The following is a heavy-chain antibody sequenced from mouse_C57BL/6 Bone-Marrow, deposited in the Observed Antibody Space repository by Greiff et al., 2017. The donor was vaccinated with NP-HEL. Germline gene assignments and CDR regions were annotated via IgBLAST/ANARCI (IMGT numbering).Heavy chain of an antibody. Sequence: EVQVVESGGGLVKPGGSLKLSCAASGFTFSDYGMHWVRQAPEKGLEWVAYISSGSSTIYYADTVKGRFTFSRDNAKNTLFLQMTSLRSEDTAMYYCAGVTGTWYFDVWGTGTTVTVSS. V-gene: IGHV5-17*01. D-gene: IGHD4-1*01. CDR3: AGVTGTWYFDV. CDR2: ISSGSSTI. CDR1: GFTFSDYG. J-gene: IGHJ1*03.